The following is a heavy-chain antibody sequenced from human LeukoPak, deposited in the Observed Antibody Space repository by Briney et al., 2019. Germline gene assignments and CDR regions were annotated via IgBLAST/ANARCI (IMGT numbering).Heavy chain of an antibody. CDR3: ARYSGPNIIAAAGWGYFDY. CDR2: IIPLFGSV. V-gene: IGHV1-69*06. J-gene: IGHJ4*02. CDR1: GCSASTYA. D-gene: IGHD6-13*01. Sequence: SVKVSCKASGCSASTYAISWVRQAPGQGLEWVGGIIPLFGSVNYAQKFQGRVTITADKSTSTRYMELSSLRSDDTAVYFCARYSGPNIIAAAGWGYFDYWGQGTLVIVSS.